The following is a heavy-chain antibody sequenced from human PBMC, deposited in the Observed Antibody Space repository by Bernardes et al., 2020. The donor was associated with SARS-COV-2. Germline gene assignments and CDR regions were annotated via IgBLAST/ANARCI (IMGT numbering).Heavy chain of an antibody. V-gene: IGHV1-24*01. Sequence: ASVKVSCKVSGYTLTELSMHWVRQAPGKGLEWMGGFDPEDGETIYAQKFQGRVTMTEDTSTDTAYMELSRLRSEDTAVYYCATSVLLWFGELNWFDPWGQGTLVTVSS. CDR3: ATSVLLWFGELNWFDP. CDR1: GYTLTELS. D-gene: IGHD3-10*01. CDR2: FDPEDGET. J-gene: IGHJ5*02.